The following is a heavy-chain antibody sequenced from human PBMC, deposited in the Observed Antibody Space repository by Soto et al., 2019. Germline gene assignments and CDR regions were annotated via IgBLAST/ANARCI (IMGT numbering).Heavy chain of an antibody. CDR2: ISYDGSNK. J-gene: IGHJ6*02. V-gene: IGHV3-30*18. CDR1: GFTFSSYG. Sequence: QVQLVESGGGVVQPGRSLRLSCAASGFTFSSYGMHWVRQAPGKGLEWVAGISYDGSNKYYADSVKGRFTISRDNSKNTLPLPMSSLRAEDTAVYYCAKEGCGGDCYSYYYYYGMDVWCQGPTVTVSS. D-gene: IGHD2-21*02. CDR3: AKEGCGGDCYSYYYYYGMDV.